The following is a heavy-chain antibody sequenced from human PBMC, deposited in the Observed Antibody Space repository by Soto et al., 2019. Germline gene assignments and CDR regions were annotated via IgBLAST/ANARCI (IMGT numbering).Heavy chain of an antibody. CDR1: GFTFSSYA. J-gene: IGHJ4*02. CDR2: ISGSGGST. V-gene: IGHV3-23*01. D-gene: IGHD3-16*02. CDR3: AKGYDYIWGSYRSYYFDY. Sequence: EVQLLESGGGLVQPGGSLRLSCAASGFTFSSYAMSWVRQAPGKGLAWVSAISGSGGSTYYADSVKGRFTISRDNSKNTLYLQMNSLRAEDTAVYYCAKGYDYIWGSYRSYYFDYWGQGTLVTVSS.